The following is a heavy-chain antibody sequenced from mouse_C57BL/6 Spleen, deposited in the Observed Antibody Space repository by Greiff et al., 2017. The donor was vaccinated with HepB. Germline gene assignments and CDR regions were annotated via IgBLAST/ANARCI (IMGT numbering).Heavy chain of an antibody. CDR2: ISSGSSTI. V-gene: IGHV5-17*01. Sequence: EVQLVESGGGLVKPGGSLKLSCAASGFTFSDYGMHWVRQAPEKGLEWVAYISSGSSTIYYADTVKGRFTISRDHAKTTLFLQMTSLRSEDTAMYYCARDPNWYYFDYWGQGTTLTVSS. CDR3: ARDPNWYYFDY. D-gene: IGHD4-1*01. CDR1: GFTFSDYG. J-gene: IGHJ2*01.